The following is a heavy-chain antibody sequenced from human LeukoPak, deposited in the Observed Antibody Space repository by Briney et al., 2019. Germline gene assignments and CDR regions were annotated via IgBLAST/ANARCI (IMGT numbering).Heavy chain of an antibody. CDR3: ARPRPMNTVATSWFDP. CDR1: GYTFTRYG. V-gene: IGHV1-18*01. Sequence: ASVKVSCKASGYTFTRYGISWVRQAPGQGLEWMGWISAYNGNTNYAQKLQGRVTMTTDTSTSTAYMELRSLRSDDTAVYYCARPRPMNTVATSWFDPWGQGTLVTVSS. D-gene: IGHD4-17*01. CDR2: ISAYNGNT. J-gene: IGHJ5*02.